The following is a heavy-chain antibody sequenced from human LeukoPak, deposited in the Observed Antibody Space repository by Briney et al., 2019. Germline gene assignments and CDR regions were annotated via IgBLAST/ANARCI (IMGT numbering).Heavy chain of an antibody. CDR3: AEGKLSGDHAF. CDR1: GYSFTAYC. D-gene: IGHD1-1*01. V-gene: IGHV1-2*02. Sequence: ASVKVSCKASGYSFTAYCMHWVRQAPGQGLEWMGWINPTSGSTNYAQTFRGRVTLTSDTSITTAYMELSRLKSDDTAVYYCAEGKLSGDHAFWGQGTLVTVSS. J-gene: IGHJ4*02. CDR2: INPTSGST.